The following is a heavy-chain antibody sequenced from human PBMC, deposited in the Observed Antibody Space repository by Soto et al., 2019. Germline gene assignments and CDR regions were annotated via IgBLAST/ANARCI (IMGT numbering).Heavy chain of an antibody. CDR3: ARGWGRIFDY. Sequence: GQPQAWGARPFKASETLFLNLGGYGWAFSGYYLNWNRQPPGKGLGGIGEINYSGRTNYNPSLKSRVTISVDTSKNQFSLKLSSVTAADTAVYYCARGWGRIFDYWGQGTLVTVSS. D-gene: IGHD7-27*01. CDR2: INYSGRT. V-gene: IGHV4-34*01. J-gene: IGHJ4*02. CDR1: GWAFSGYY.